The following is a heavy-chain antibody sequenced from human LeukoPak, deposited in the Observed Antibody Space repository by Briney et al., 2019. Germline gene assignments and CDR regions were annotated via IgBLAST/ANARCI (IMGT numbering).Heavy chain of an antibody. V-gene: IGHV3-23*01. CDR1: GFTFSRYG. CDR2: ISGSGDST. Sequence: GGSLRLSCAASGFTFSRYGMSWVRQAPGKGLEWVSAISGSGDSTYYADSVKGRFTISRDNSKNTLYLQMNSLRAEDTAVYYCAKDRSSGAVGFDFWGQGTLVTVSS. J-gene: IGHJ4*02. CDR3: AKDRSSGAVGFDF. D-gene: IGHD6-19*01.